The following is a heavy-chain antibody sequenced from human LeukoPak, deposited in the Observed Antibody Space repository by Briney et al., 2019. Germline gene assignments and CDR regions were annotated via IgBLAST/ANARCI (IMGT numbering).Heavy chain of an antibody. J-gene: IGHJ6*02. CDR3: AKYRYGSGTSGSFSGMDV. CDR2: ISGSGGST. CDR1: EFTFSWYS. V-gene: IGHV3-23*01. D-gene: IGHD3-10*01. Sequence: GGSLRLSCVASEFTFSWYSMNWVRQAPGKGLEWVSAISGSGGSTYYADSVKGRFTISRDNSKNTLYLQMNSLRAEDTAVYYCAKYRYGSGTSGSFSGMDVWGQGTTVTVSS.